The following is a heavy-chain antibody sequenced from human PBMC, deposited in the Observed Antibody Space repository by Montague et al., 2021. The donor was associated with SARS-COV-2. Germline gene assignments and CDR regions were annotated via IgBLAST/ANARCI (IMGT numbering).Heavy chain of an antibody. CDR1: GGSISSYY. V-gene: IGHV4-59*08. CDR2: IYYSGST. D-gene: IGHD6-6*01. J-gene: IGHJ4*02. CDR3: ARHRRQELISDSSVDY. Sequence: SETLSLTCTVSGGSISSYYWSWIRQPPGKGLEWIGYIYYSGSTNYNPSLKSRVTISVDTSKNQFSLKLSSVTAADTAVYYCARHRRQELISDSSVDYWGQGTLVTVSS.